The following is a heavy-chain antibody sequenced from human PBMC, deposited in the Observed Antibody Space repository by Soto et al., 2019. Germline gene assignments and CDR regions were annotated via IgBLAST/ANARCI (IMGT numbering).Heavy chain of an antibody. D-gene: IGHD3-3*01. CDR1: GYTFTIYY. CDR2: INPSGGST. CDR3: ARDRPPITAAGYYYYGMDV. J-gene: IGHJ6*02. V-gene: IGHV1-46*01. Sequence: GASVKVSCKASGYTFTIYYMHWVRQAPGQGLEWMGIINPSGGSTSYAQKFQGRVTMTRDTSTSTVYMELSSLRSEDTAVYYCARDRPPITAAGYYYYGMDVWGQGTTVTVSS.